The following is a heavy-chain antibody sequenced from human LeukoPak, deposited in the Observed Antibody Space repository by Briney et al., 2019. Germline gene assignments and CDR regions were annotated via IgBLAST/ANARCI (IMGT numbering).Heavy chain of an antibody. Sequence: SETLSLTCTVSGGSISSSSYYWGWIRQPPGKGLEWIGSIYYSGSTYYNPSLKSRVTISVDTSKNQFSLKLSSVTAADTAVYYCARDRYGDYYYYYYYMDVWGKVTTVTVSS. V-gene: IGHV4-39*07. CDR1: GGSISSSSYY. D-gene: IGHD4-17*01. J-gene: IGHJ6*03. CDR2: IYYSGST. CDR3: ARDRYGDYYYYYYYMDV.